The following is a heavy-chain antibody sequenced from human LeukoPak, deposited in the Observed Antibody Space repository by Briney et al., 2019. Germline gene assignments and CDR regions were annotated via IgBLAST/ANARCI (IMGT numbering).Heavy chain of an antibody. J-gene: IGHJ4*02. CDR2: INHSGCN. Sequence: SETLSLTCAVYGGFFSGYYWSWIRQPPGKGLEWIGEINHSGCNNYNPSLKSRVTISVDTSKNQYSLKLSSVSAADPAVYYCARVPGGDYDYVWGSYLLTFFDDWGQGTLVTVSS. CDR1: GGFFSGYY. CDR3: ARVPGGDYDYVWGSYLLTFFDD. D-gene: IGHD3-16*02. V-gene: IGHV4-34*01.